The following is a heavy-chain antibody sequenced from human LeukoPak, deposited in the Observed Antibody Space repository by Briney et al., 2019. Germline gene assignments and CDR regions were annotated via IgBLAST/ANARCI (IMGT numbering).Heavy chain of an antibody. CDR2: ISAYNGNT. Sequence: ASVKVSCKASGYTFTSYAMNWVRQAPGQGLEWMGWISAYNGNTNYAQKLQGRVTMTTDTSTSTAYMELRSLRSDDTAVYYCGREAAIDYWGQGTLVTVSS. CDR3: GREAAIDY. CDR1: GYTFTSYA. J-gene: IGHJ4*02. V-gene: IGHV1-18*01. D-gene: IGHD6-25*01.